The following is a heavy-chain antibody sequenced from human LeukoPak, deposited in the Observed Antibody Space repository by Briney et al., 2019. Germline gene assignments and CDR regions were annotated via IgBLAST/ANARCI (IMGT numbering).Heavy chain of an antibody. V-gene: IGHV4-59*08. CDR1: GFSISTYY. CDR2: IHYSGST. Sequence: PSETLSLTCTVSGFSISTYYWSWIRQPPGKGLEWIGYIHYSGSTNYSPSLKSRVTISVDTSKNRFSLRLSSLTAADTAVYFCAGGGWSFDAFDFWGPGTMVTVSS. CDR3: AGGGWSFDAFDF. J-gene: IGHJ3*01. D-gene: IGHD6-19*01.